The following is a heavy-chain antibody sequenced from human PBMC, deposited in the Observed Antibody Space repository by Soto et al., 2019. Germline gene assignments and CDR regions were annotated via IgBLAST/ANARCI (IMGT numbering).Heavy chain of an antibody. Sequence: GGSLRLSCAASGFTFSSYGMHWVRQAPGKGLEWVAVIWYDGSNKYYADSVKGRFTISRDNSKNTLYLQMNSLRAEDTAVYYCARDFRGECLDYWGQGTLVTVSS. CDR3: ARDFRGECLDY. J-gene: IGHJ4*02. D-gene: IGHD3-10*01. V-gene: IGHV3-33*01. CDR1: GFTFSSYG. CDR2: IWYDGSNK.